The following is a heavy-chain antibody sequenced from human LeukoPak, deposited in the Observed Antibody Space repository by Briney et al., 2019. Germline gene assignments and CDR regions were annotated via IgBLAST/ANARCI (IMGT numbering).Heavy chain of an antibody. CDR1: GGSFSGYY. D-gene: IGHD5-18*01. V-gene: IGHV4-34*01. CDR3: ARPKGYSYANYFDY. J-gene: IGHJ4*02. CDR2: INHSGST. Sequence: PSETLSLTCAVYGGSFSGYYWSWIRQPPGKGLEWIGEINHSGSTNYNPSLKSRVTISVDTSKNQFSLKLSSVTAADTAVYYCARPKGYSYANYFDYRGQGTLVTVSS.